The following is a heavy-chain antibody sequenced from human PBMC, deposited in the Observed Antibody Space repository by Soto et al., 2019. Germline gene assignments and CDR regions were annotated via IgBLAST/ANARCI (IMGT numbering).Heavy chain of an antibody. CDR3: AKDGSWGDHYYFDN. Sequence: EVQPLESGGGLVRPGGSLRLSCAVSGFMFSSYAMTWVRQAPGKGLEWVSSISGSGGSTYYSDSVRGRFTISRDNSKKMLYLEMNSLKGDDTAVYYCAKDGSWGDHYYFDNWGQGTLVTVSS. J-gene: IGHJ4*02. D-gene: IGHD2-21*02. V-gene: IGHV3-23*01. CDR2: ISGSGGST. CDR1: GFMFSSYA.